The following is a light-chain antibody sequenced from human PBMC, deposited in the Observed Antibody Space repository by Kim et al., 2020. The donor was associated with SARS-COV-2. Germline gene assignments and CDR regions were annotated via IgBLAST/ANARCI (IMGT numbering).Light chain of an antibody. J-gene: IGKJ3*01. V-gene: IGKV3-11*01. CDR2: DAS. CDR1: QSVGTF. CDR3: HQRTNSPPFT. Sequence: EIVLTQSPATLSLSPGERATLSCRASQSVGTFLAWYQQRPGQAPRLLIYDASSRATGIPARFSGSGFGTDFTLTISSLEPEDFAVYYCHQRTNSPPFTFGPGTKVDIK.